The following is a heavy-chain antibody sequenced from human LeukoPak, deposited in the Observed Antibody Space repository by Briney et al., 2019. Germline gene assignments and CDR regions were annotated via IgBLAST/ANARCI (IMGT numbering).Heavy chain of an antibody. V-gene: IGHV4-34*01. J-gene: IGHJ4*02. Sequence: SETLSLTCAVYGGSFSGYYWSWIRQPPGKGLEWIGEINHSGSTNYNPSLKSRVTISVDTSKNQFSLKLSSVTAADTAVYYCARAHVVPAAIDYWGQGTLVTVSS. CDR3: ARAHVVPAAIDY. D-gene: IGHD2-2*01. CDR2: INHSGST. CDR1: GGSFSGYY.